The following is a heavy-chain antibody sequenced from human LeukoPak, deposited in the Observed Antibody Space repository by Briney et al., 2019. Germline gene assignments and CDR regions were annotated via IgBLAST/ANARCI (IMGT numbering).Heavy chain of an antibody. CDR1: GYSISSGYY. Sequence: SETLSLTCTVSGYSISSGYYWGWIRQPPGKGLEWIGSIYHSGSTYYNPSLKSRVTISVDTSNNQFSLKLTSMTAADTAVYYCARFSSGCSTSSCYLTYWGQGTLVTVS. D-gene: IGHD2-2*01. CDR3: ARFSSGCSTSSCYLTY. V-gene: IGHV4-38-2*02. J-gene: IGHJ4*02. CDR2: IYHSGST.